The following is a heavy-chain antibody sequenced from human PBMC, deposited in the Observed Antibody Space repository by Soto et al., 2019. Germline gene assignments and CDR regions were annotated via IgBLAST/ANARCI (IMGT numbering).Heavy chain of an antibody. Sequence: EVQLVESGGDLVQPGGSLRLVCAASGFTFSNSGMRWVRQAPGQGLEWVSSIGPSGNTYYSDAVKGRFTISRDISKNTLFLQMDSLRAEDTATYYCAKLLHNAYYNVMDVWGQGTTVTVSS. D-gene: IGHD1-1*01. CDR2: IGPSGNT. CDR3: AKLLHNAYYNVMDV. CDR1: GFTFSNSG. V-gene: IGHV3-23*04. J-gene: IGHJ6*02.